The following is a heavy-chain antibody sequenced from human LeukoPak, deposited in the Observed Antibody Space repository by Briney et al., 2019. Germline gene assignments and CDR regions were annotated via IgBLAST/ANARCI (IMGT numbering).Heavy chain of an antibody. V-gene: IGHV3-33*01. D-gene: IGHD3-9*01. CDR3: ARTFDWSY. J-gene: IGHJ4*02. Sequence: GGSLRLSCAASRFTFSSYGMHWVRQAPGKGLEWVAVIWYDGSNKYYADSVKGRFTISRDNSKNTLYLQINSLRAEDTAVYYCARTFDWSYWGQGTLVTVSS. CDR1: RFTFSSYG. CDR2: IWYDGSNK.